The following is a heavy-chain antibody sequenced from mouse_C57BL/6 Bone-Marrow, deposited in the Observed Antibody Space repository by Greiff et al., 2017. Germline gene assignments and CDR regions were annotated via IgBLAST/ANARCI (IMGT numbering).Heavy chain of an antibody. CDR3: GRHGLSAIDY. CDR2: ISDGGSYT. Sequence: EVQLVESGGGLVKPGGSLKLSCAASGFTFSSYALSWVRQTPEKRLAWVATISDGGSYTYYPDTVKGRFTISRDNAKNNLYLQMSQRKSEDTAMYYCGRHGLSAIDYWGQGTSVTVSS. V-gene: IGHV5-4*01. CDR1: GFTFSSYA. D-gene: IGHD6-5*01. J-gene: IGHJ4*01.